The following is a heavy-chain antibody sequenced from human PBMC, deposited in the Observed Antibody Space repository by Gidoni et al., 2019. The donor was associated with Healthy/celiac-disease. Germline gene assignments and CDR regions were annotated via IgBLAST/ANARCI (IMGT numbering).Heavy chain of an antibody. J-gene: IGHJ6*02. D-gene: IGHD3-9*01. CDR3: ARDIPYDILTGYYPSYYYYGMDV. CDR1: GFTFSSYE. CDR2: ISSSGSTI. Sequence: EVQLVESGGGLVQPGGSLRLSCAASGFTFSSYEMNWVRQAPGKGLEWVSYISSSGSTIYYADSVKGRFTISRDNAKNSLYLQMNSLRAEDTAVYYCARDIPYDILTGYYPSYYYYGMDVWGQGTTVTVSS. V-gene: IGHV3-48*03.